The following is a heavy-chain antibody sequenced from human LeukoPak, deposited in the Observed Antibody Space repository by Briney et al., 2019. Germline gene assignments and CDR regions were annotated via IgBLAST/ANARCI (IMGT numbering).Heavy chain of an antibody. CDR1: GGSITSYF. CDR2: IRHSGSS. D-gene: IGHD3/OR15-3a*01. Sequence: SETLSLTCTVPGGSITSYFWISIRQTPGKGLGWVGFIRHSGSSNYNPSLQSRVTMSVDTSKNQFSLRLGSVTAADTAVYYCASYKRMTGYYTVDYWGQGTLVTVSS. CDR3: ASYKRMTGYYTVDY. V-gene: IGHV4-59*01. J-gene: IGHJ4*02.